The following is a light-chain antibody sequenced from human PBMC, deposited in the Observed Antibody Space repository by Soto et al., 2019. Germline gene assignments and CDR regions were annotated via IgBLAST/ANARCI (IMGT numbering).Light chain of an antibody. CDR3: QQRSNWPLT. CDR1: QSVSSY. V-gene: IGKV3-11*01. Sequence: IVLKQSPATLSLSPEERATLSCRASQSVSSYLAWYQQKPGQAPRLLIYDASNRATGIPARFSGSGSGTDFTLTISSLEPEDFAVYYCQQRSNWPLTFGGGAKVAI. CDR2: DAS. J-gene: IGKJ4*01.